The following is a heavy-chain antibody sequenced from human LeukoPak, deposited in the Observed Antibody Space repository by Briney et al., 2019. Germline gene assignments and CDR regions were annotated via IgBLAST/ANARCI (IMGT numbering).Heavy chain of an antibody. CDR3: TRGHYSNTL. CDR2: IYSDGNT. J-gene: IGHJ4*02. V-gene: IGHV3-66*01. Sequence: TGGSLRLSCAASGFIVSDKYMSWVRRAPGKGLEWISVIYSDGNTYYSDSVKGRFTISRDNSKNTLLLQMDSLRVEDTAVYYCTRGHYSNTLGGQGTLVTVSS. CDR1: GFIVSDKY. D-gene: IGHD6-13*01.